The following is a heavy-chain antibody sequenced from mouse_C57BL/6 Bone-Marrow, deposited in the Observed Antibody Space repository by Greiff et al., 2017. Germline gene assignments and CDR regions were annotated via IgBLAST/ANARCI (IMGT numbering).Heavy chain of an antibody. J-gene: IGHJ2*01. CDR2: ISSGGSYT. CDR3: ARQGYDYLDY. CDR1: GFTFSSYG. D-gene: IGHD2-3*01. V-gene: IGHV5-6*01. Sequence: EVQLQESGGDLVKPGGSLKLSCAASGFTFSSYGMSWVRQTPDKRLEWVATISSGGSYTYYPDSVKGRFTISRDNAKNTLYLQMSSLRYEDTAMYYCARQGYDYLDYWGQGTTLTVSS.